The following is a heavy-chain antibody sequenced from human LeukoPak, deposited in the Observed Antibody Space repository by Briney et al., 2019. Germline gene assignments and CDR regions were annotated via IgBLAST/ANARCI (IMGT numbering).Heavy chain of an antibody. J-gene: IGHJ3*02. V-gene: IGHV4-61*02. CDR3: ARDLWDDYGGNVAFDI. CDR2: IYTTGST. D-gene: IGHD4-23*01. CDR1: GGSINSGSYY. Sequence: SQTLSLTCTVSGGSINSGSYYWSWIRRPAGKGLEWIGRIYTTGSTNYNPSLKSRVTISVDTSKNQFSLKLSSVTAADTAVYYCARDLWDDYGGNVAFDIWGQGTLVTVSS.